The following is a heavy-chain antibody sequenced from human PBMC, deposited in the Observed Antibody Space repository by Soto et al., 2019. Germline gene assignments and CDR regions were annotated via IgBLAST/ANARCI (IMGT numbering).Heavy chain of an antibody. Sequence: ASVKVSCKASGYTFTSYGISWVRQAPGQGLEWMGWISAYNGNTNYAQKLQGRVTMTTDTSTSTAYMELRSLRSDDTAVYYCARRGYSSSWYYYYYYGMDVWGQGTTVTVSS. J-gene: IGHJ6*02. D-gene: IGHD6-13*01. CDR2: ISAYNGNT. CDR1: GYTFTSYG. CDR3: ARRGYSSSWYYYYYYGMDV. V-gene: IGHV1-18*01.